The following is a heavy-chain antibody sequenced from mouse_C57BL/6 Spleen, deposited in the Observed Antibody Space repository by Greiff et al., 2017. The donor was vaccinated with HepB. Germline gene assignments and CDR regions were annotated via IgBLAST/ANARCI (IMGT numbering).Heavy chain of an antibody. Sequence: EVQLVESGPELVKPGASVKMSCKASGYTFTDYNMHWVKQSHGKSLEWIGYINPNNGGTSYNQKFKGKATLTVNKSSSTAYMELRSLTSEDYAVYYCARSRGRDWFAYWGHGTLVTVSA. J-gene: IGHJ3*01. V-gene: IGHV1-22*01. CDR3: ARSRGRDWFAY. CDR2: INPNNGGT. CDR1: GYTFTDYN.